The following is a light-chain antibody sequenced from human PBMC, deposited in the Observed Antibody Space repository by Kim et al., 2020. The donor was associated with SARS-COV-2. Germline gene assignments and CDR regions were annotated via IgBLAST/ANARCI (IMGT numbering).Light chain of an antibody. J-gene: IGLJ3*02. CDR1: SGHSSYP. CDR2: LDSDGTQ. CDR3: QTWGAGTWV. Sequence: ASVKLTCTRSSGHSSYPIAWHQQRPERGPRHLMKLDSDGTQIKGGGIPDRFSGSSSGTERYLTISSLQSEDEADYYCQTWGAGTWVFGGGTQLTVL. V-gene: IGLV4-69*01.